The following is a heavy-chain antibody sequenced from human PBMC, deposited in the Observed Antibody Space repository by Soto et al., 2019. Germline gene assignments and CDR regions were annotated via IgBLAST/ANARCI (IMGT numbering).Heavy chain of an antibody. J-gene: IGHJ5*02. D-gene: IGHD3-22*01. CDR2: ISGSGGST. V-gene: IGHV3-23*01. CDR3: VRGSYYDGKGP. Sequence: GGSLRLSCAVSGFSISTYVMSWVRQAPGKGLEWVSGISGSGGSTYYADFVKGRFTISRDNSKNTLYLQMNSLRGDDTAVYYCVRGSYYDGKGPWGQGTLVTVSS. CDR1: GFSISTYV.